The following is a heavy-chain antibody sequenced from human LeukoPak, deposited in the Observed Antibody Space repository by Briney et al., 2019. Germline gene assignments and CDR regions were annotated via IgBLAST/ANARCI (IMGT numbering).Heavy chain of an antibody. D-gene: IGHD6-6*01. CDR1: GYTFTSYD. CDR3: AKIGAAARRTPNPRWSAR. J-gene: IGHJ5*02. CDR2: MNPNSGNT. V-gene: IGHV1-8*01. Sequence: ASVKVSCKASGYTFTSYDINWVRQATGQGLEWMGWMNPNSGNTGYAQKFQGRVSMTWNTSISTAYMELSSLKSEDTAVYYCAKIGAAARRTPNPRWSARWGQGTLVTVSS.